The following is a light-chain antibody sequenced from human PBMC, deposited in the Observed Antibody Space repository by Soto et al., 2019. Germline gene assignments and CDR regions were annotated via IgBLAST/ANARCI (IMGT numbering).Light chain of an antibody. V-gene: IGKV1-5*03. CDR2: GAF. CDR3: QQLHTYPLP. CDR1: QTFNSW. Sequence: DIQVTQSPSRRYASVGDTITITCRASQTFNSWVTWYQQKPGKAPKLLIYGAFTLQSGVSSRFSGNGSGTEFTLTIRRLQPEDFATYFCQQLHTYPLPFGGGTKVDI. J-gene: IGKJ4*01.